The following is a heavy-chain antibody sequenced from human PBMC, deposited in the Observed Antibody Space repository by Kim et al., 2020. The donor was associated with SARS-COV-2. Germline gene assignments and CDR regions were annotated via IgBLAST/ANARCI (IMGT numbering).Heavy chain of an antibody. D-gene: IGHD3-10*01. Sequence: GRFTISRDNTKNSLYLQMNSLRAEDTALYYCAKDIGSGYDTSPVDWYFDLWGRGTLVTVSS. J-gene: IGHJ2*01. V-gene: IGHV3-9*01. CDR3: AKDIGSGYDTSPVDWYFDL.